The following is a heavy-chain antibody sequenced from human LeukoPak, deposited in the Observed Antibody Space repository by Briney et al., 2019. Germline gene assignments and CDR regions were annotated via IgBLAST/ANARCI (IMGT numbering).Heavy chain of an antibody. CDR2: MNPNSGNT. D-gene: IGHD2-2*01. CDR3: TRLECSSTSCYGGWHNMDV. V-gene: IGHV1-8*01. Sequence: GASVKVSCKASGYTFTSYDINWVRQATGQGLEWMGWMNPNSGNTGYAQKFQGRVTMTRNTSISTAYMELSSLRSEDTAVYYCTRLECSSTSCYGGWHNMDVWGKGTTVTISS. CDR1: GYTFTSYD. J-gene: IGHJ6*03.